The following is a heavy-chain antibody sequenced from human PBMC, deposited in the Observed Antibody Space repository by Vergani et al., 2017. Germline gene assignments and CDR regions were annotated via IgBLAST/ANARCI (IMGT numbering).Heavy chain of an antibody. Sequence: QLQLQESGPGLVKPSETLSLTCTVSGGSISSSSYYWGWIRQPPGKGLEWIGEINHSGSTNYNPSLKSRVTISVDTSKNQFSLKLSSVTAADTAVYYCARGAGWFGWSYYYYYYMDVWGKGTTVTVSS. D-gene: IGHD6-19*01. CDR2: INHSGST. CDR3: ARGAGWFGWSYYYYYYMDV. V-gene: IGHV4-39*07. J-gene: IGHJ6*03. CDR1: GGSISSSSYY.